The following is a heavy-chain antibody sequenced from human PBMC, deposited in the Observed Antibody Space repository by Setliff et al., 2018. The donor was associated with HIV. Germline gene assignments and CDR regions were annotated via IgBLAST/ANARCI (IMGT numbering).Heavy chain of an antibody. CDR3: ARDRLNVYSSGHAFDI. CDR1: GYTLTELS. D-gene: IGHD6-19*01. CDR2: FDPEQSET. Sequence: ASVKVSCRVSGYTLTELSVHWVRQAPGNGLEWMGGFDPEQSETVYAQRFQGRVTFTEDTSTDTAYMDLISLTSDDTAVYFCARDRLNVYSSGHAFDIWGQGTMVTVSS. J-gene: IGHJ3*02. V-gene: IGHV1-24*01.